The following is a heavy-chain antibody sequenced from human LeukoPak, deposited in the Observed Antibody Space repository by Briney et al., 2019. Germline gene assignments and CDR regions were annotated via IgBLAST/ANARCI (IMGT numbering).Heavy chain of an antibody. CDR2: IKQDGSEK. CDR3: ARDGGPFDY. D-gene: IGHD3-16*01. CDR1: GFTFRSYW. J-gene: IGHJ4*02. Sequence: GGSLRLSCAASGFTFRSYWMSWVRQAPGKGLEWVANIKQDGSEKYYVDSVKGRFTISRDNAKKSLFLQLNSLRAEDTAVYYCARDGGPFDYWGQGTLVTVSS. V-gene: IGHV3-7*01.